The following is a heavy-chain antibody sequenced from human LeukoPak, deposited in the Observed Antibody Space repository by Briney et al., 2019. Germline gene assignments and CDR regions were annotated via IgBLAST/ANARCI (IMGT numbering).Heavy chain of an antibody. D-gene: IGHD3-16*01. J-gene: IGHJ4*02. CDR2: INHSGST. V-gene: IGHV4-34*01. CDR3: ARVRGLVDY. Sequence: SETLSLTCAVYGGSFNGYYWSWIRQPPGKGLEWIGEINHSGSTNYNPSLKSRVTISVDTSKNQLSLKLSSVTAADTAVYYCARVRGLVDYWGQGTLVTVSS. CDR1: GGSFNGYY.